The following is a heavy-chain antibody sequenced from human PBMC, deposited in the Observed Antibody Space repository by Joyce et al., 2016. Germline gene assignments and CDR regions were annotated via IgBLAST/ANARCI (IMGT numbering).Heavy chain of an antibody. CDR3: AVRAGTDSFDC. CDR2: NNSGSSSI. J-gene: IGHJ4*02. D-gene: IGHD1-1*01. Sequence: EVQLVESGGGLVQPGGSLRLSCVASGLTFSDYRMNWVRQGPGKGLEWCSYNNSGSSSIYYADSVKGRFTISRDNAKNSLYLQMNSLGAEDTAVYYCAVRAGTDSFDCWGQGTLVTVSS. CDR1: GLTFSDYR. V-gene: IGHV3-48*04.